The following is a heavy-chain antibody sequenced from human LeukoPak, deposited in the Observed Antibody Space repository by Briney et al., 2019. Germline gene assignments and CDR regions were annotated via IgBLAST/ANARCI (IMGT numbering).Heavy chain of an antibody. CDR3: ARGGYNYGPYYFDY. CDR1: GFAFSSYS. Sequence: GGSLRLSCAASGFAFSSYSMNWVRQAPGKGLEWVSSISSSSSYIYYADSVKGRFTISRDNAKNSLYLQMNSLRAEDTAVYYCARGGYNYGPYYFDYWGQGTLVTVSS. V-gene: IGHV3-21*01. CDR2: ISSSSSYI. J-gene: IGHJ4*02. D-gene: IGHD5-18*01.